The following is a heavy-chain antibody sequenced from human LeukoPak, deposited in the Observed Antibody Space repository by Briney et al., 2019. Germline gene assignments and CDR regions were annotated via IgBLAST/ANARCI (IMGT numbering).Heavy chain of an antibody. CDR1: GFAFGSYA. D-gene: IGHD3-10*02. J-gene: IGHJ6*04. V-gene: IGHV3-23*01. CDR2: ISGSGGST. CDR3: AELGITMIGGV. Sequence: GGSLRLSCAASGFAFGSYAMSWVRQAPGKGLEWVSAISGSGGSTYYADSVKGRFTISRDNSKNTLYLQMNSLRAEDTAVYYCAELGITMIGGVWGKGTTVTISS.